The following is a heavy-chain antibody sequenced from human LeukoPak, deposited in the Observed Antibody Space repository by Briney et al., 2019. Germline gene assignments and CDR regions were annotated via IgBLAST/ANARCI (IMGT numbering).Heavy chain of an antibody. CDR2: IYYSGST. J-gene: IGHJ5*02. D-gene: IGHD3-16*02. CDR1: GGSISSYY. Sequence: SETLSLTCTVSGGSISSYYWSWIRQPPGKGLEWIGYIYYSGSTNYNPSLKSRVTISVDTSKNQFSLKLSSVTAADTAVYYCARVGDYDYVWGSYRLRFDPWGQGTLVTVSS. V-gene: IGHV4-59*12. CDR3: ARVGDYDYVWGSYRLRFDP.